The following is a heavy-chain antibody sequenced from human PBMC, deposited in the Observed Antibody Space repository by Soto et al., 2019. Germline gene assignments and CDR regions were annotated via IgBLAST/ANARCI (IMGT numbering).Heavy chain of an antibody. CDR3: ASEKSLNYDFWSGYPSHRYYGMDV. CDR2: IIPIFGTA. J-gene: IGHJ6*02. D-gene: IGHD3-3*01. V-gene: IGHV1-69*13. Sequence: ASVKVSCKASGGTFSSYAISWVRQAPGQGLEWMGGIIPIFGTANYAQKFQGRVTITADESTSTAYMELSSLRSEDTAVYYCASEKSLNYDFWSGYPSHRYYGMDVWGQGTTVTVSS. CDR1: GGTFSSYA.